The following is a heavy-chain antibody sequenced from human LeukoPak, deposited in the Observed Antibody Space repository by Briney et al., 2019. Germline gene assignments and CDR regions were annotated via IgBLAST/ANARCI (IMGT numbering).Heavy chain of an antibody. V-gene: IGHV3-15*07. Sequence: PGGSLRLSCAASGFIFSNAWMNWVRQAPGKGLEWVGRIKSKTTGGTTDYAAPVKGRFSTSRDDSKNMLYLQMNSLKTEDTAVYYCTSALYSSAWYFDYWGQGILVTVSS. D-gene: IGHD6-25*01. J-gene: IGHJ4*02. CDR1: GFIFSNAW. CDR3: TSALYSSAWYFDY. CDR2: IKSKTTGGTT.